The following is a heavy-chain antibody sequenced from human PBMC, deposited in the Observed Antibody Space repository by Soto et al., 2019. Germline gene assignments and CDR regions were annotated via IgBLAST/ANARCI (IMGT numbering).Heavy chain of an antibody. CDR2: VRSYNGNT. D-gene: IGHD3-16*01. V-gene: IGHV1-18*01. CDR1: GYTFTDHG. Sequence: QVQLVQSGPEVKKPGASVTVSCKTSGYTFTDHGIDWVRQAPGQGLEWVGWVRSYNGNTNYAYNLKDRVIMTTDASTSTAYIELRGLRSDDTAVYYCGREGGGSFSPADFWGQGTPVTVSS. CDR3: GREGGGSFSPADF. J-gene: IGHJ4*02.